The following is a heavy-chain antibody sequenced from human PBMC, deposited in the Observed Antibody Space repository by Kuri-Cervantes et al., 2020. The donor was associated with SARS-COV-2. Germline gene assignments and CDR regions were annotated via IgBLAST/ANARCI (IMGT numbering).Heavy chain of an antibody. D-gene: IGHD2/OR15-2a*01. J-gene: IGHJ4*02. V-gene: IGHV3-47*02. Sequence: GESLKISCAASGFAFSSYVLHWVRRAPGKGPEWVSAIGTGGDTYYADSVKGRFTISRDNSKNTVDLQMSGLRVEDTAVYYCAKESPPYGNWGSEFDHWGQGALVTVSS. CDR2: IGTGGDT. CDR3: AKESPPYGNWGSEFDH. CDR1: GFAFSSYV.